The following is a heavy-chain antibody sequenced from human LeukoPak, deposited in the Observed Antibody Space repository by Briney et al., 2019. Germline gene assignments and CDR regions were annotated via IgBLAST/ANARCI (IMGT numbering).Heavy chain of an antibody. Sequence: PSETLSLTCAVYGGSFSGYYWSWIRQPPGKGLEWIGEINHSGSTNYNPSLKSRVTISVDTSKNQFSLKLSSVTAADTAVYYCARGSMGTIHSSKTDYWGQGTLVTVSS. CDR3: ARGSMGTIHSSKTDY. D-gene: IGHD2-8*01. V-gene: IGHV4-34*01. CDR1: GGSFSGYY. CDR2: INHSGST. J-gene: IGHJ4*02.